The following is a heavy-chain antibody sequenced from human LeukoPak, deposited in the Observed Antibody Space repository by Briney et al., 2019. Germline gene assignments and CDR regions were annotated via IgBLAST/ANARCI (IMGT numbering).Heavy chain of an antibody. CDR3: ARPRDSSGYSDY. D-gene: IGHD3-22*01. CDR1: GFTFSSYS. Sequence: GWSLRLSCAASGFTFSSYSMNWVRQAPGKGLEGVSSISSSSSYIYYADSVKGRFTISRDNAKNSLYLQMNSLRAEDTAVYYCARPRDSSGYSDYWGQGTLVTVSS. V-gene: IGHV3-21*01. CDR2: ISSSSSYI. J-gene: IGHJ4*02.